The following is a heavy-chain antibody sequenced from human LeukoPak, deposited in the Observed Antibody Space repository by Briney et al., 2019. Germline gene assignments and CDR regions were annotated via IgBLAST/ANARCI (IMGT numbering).Heavy chain of an antibody. V-gene: IGHV4-31*03. J-gene: IGHJ5*02. CDR2: IYYSGST. CDR3: ARGGRPKSWLNNNWFDP. CDR1: GGSISSGGCH. D-gene: IGHD5-24*01. Sequence: PSETLSLTCTVSGGSISSGGCHWSWIRQHPGKGLEWNGYIYYSGSTYYNPSLKSRVTISVDTSKNQFSLKLSSVTAADTAVYYCARGGRPKSWLNNNWFDPWGQGTLVTVSS.